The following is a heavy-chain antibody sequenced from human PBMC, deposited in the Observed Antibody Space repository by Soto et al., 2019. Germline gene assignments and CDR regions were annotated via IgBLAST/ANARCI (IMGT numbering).Heavy chain of an antibody. Sequence: EVQLLESGGGLVQPGGSLRLSCAASGFTFSSYAMSWVRQAPGKGLEWVSVISGSGGYTYYADSVKGRFTISRDNSKNTLYLQMNSLRAEDTAVYYCAKWTVVVVAATRGDYFDYWGQGTLVTVSS. J-gene: IGHJ4*02. V-gene: IGHV3-23*01. CDR1: GFTFSSYA. CDR2: ISGSGGYT. CDR3: AKWTVVVVAATRGDYFDY. D-gene: IGHD2-15*01.